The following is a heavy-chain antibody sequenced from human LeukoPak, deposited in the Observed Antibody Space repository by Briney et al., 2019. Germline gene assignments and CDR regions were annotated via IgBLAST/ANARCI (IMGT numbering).Heavy chain of an antibody. J-gene: IGHJ4*02. CDR2: IAHHGNNK. CDR3: VKDGSWSCTD. CDR1: GFTFSSSA. D-gene: IGHD2-8*02. V-gene: IGHV3-30*02. Sequence: GGSLRLSCAASGFTFSSSAMHWVRQGPGKGLEWVAYIAHHGNNKYYADSVKGRFTISSDNSKGSLYLQMNSLRADDTAVYYCVKDGSWSCTDWGQGTLVRVSS.